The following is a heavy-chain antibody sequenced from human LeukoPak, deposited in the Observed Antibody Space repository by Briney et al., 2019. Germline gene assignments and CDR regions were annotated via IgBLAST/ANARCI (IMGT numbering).Heavy chain of an antibody. CDR2: ISSSSSYI. V-gene: IGHV3-21*01. CDR1: GFTFSSYA. D-gene: IGHD5-18*01. Sequence: GGSLRLSCAASGFTFSSYAMHWVRQAPGKGLEWVSSISSSSSYIYYADSVKGRFTISRDNAKNSLYLQMNSLRADDTAVYYCARDKDTAMAPNYFDYWGQGTLVTVSS. CDR3: ARDKDTAMAPNYFDY. J-gene: IGHJ4*02.